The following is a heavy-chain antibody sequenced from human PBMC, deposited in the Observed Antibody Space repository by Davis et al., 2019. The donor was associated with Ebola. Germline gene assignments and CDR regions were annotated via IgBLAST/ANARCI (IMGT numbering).Heavy chain of an antibody. CDR3: ARGTNGYNPGGYFDS. D-gene: IGHD5-24*01. CDR1: GYSFTSYS. J-gene: IGHJ4*02. V-gene: IGHV5-51*01. CDR2: IFPGDSDT. Sequence: GGSLRLSCKGSGYSFTSYSIVWVRQMPGKGLECMGIIFPGDSDTRYSPSFQGQVTISADKSISTAYLQWSSLKASDTAIYFCARGTNGYNPGGYFDSWGQGTLVTVSS.